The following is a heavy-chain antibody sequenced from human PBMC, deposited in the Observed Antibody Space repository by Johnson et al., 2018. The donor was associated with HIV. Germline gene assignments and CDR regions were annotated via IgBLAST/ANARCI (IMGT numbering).Heavy chain of an antibody. Sequence: QVQLVESGGGVVQPGRSLRLSCAASGFTFSSYAMHWVRQAPGKGLEWVAVISYDGSNKYYADSVKGRLTISRDNSKNTLYLQMSSLRVEDTAVYYCARIRITIVQMTSQDVFDIWGQGTMVTGSS. D-gene: IGHD3-10*01. CDR2: ISYDGSNK. CDR3: ARIRITIVQMTSQDVFDI. V-gene: IGHV3-30*04. CDR1: GFTFSSYA. J-gene: IGHJ3*02.